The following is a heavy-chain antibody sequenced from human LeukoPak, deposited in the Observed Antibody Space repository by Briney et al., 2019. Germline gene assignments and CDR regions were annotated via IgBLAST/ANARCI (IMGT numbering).Heavy chain of an antibody. CDR2: VSDNGGVT. D-gene: IGHD1-26*01. V-gene: IGHV3-64D*06. CDR1: GFTFSNYA. CDR3: VKGHKLGATQFDY. J-gene: IGHJ4*02. Sequence: GGSLRLSCSASGFTFSNYAMHWVRQAPGKGLDSVSGVSDNGGVTYYADSVRGRFIISRDNSNNRLFLQMSSLRAEDTAVYYGVKGHKLGATQFDYWGQGTLVTVSS.